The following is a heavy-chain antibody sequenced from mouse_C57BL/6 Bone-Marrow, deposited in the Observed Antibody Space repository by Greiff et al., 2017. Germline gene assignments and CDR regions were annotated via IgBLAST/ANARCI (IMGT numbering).Heavy chain of an antibody. CDR3: ARHSITTLGKNYFDY. D-gene: IGHD1-1*01. V-gene: IGHV5-6*01. CDR2: ISSGGSYT. Sequence: EVQGVESGGDLVKPGGSLKLSCAASGFTFSSYGMSWVRQTPDKRLEWVATISSGGSYTYYPDSVKGRFTISRDNAKNTLYLQMSSLKSEDTAMYYCARHSITTLGKNYFDYWGQGTTLTVSS. CDR1: GFTFSSYG. J-gene: IGHJ2*01.